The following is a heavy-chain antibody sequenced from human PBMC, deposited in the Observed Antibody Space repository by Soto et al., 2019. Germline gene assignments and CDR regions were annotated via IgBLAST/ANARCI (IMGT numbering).Heavy chain of an antibody. J-gene: IGHJ6*03. V-gene: IGHV3-23*01. CDR3: AKLGGPGTYYHYYYYMDV. D-gene: IGHD3-10*01. CDR1: GVTFSSFA. Sequence: EVHLLESGGGLVQPGGSLRLSCAASGVTFSSFAMSWVRQAPGKGLEWVSAISGGGGSTYYADSVKGRFTISRDNSNNTLFLQMISLRAEDTALYDCAKLGGPGTYYHYYYYMDVWGKGTTVTVSS. CDR2: ISGGGGST.